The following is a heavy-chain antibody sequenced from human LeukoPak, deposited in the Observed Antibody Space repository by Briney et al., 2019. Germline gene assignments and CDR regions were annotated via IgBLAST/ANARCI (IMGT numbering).Heavy chain of an antibody. Sequence: HAGGSLRLSCEGSAFIFSGHWMNWVRQTPGKGLEWVASIKEDGSERQYVDSVKGRFSISRDNAKGSLFLQLNSLRAGDTAVYYCARGGDDSIDYWGQGTLVTVSS. J-gene: IGHJ4*02. CDR2: IKEDGSER. CDR1: AFIFSGHW. CDR3: ARGGDDSIDY. D-gene: IGHD3-3*01. V-gene: IGHV3-7*03.